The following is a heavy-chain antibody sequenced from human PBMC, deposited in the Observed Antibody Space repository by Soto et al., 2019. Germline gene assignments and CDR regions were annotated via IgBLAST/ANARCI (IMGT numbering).Heavy chain of an antibody. CDR1: GGSISSYY. Sequence: SETLSLTCTVSGGSISSYYWSWIRQPPGKGLEWIGYIYYSGSTNYNPPLKSRVTISVDTSKNQFSLKLSSVTAADTAVYYCARQRGITIFGVANWFDPWGQGTLVTVSS. CDR3: ARQRGITIFGVANWFDP. D-gene: IGHD3-3*01. CDR2: IYYSGST. V-gene: IGHV4-59*08. J-gene: IGHJ5*02.